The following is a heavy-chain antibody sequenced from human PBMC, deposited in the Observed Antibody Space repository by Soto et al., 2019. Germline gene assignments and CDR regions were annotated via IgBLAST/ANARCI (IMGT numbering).Heavy chain of an antibody. D-gene: IGHD3-22*01. CDR3: ATRAAYYYDSSAHIDAPAFDI. V-gene: IGHV1-24*01. CDR2: FDPEDGET. J-gene: IGHJ3*02. CDR1: GGTFSSYA. Sequence: ASVKVSCKASGGTFSSYAISWVRQAPGKGLEWMGGFDPEDGETIYAQKFQGRVTMTEDTSTDTAYMELSSLRSEDTAVYYCATRAAYYYDSSAHIDAPAFDIWGQGPMVTLSS.